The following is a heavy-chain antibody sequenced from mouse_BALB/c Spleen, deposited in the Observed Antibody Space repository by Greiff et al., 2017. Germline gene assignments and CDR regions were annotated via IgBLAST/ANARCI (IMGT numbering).Heavy chain of an antibody. Sequence: EVQLVESGPGLVKPSQSLSLTCTVTGYSITSDYAWNWIRQFPGNKLEWMGYISYSGSTSYNPSLKSRISITRDTSKNQFFLQLNSVTTEDTATYYCARGKITTEAMDYWGQGTSVTVSS. J-gene: IGHJ4*01. V-gene: IGHV3-2*02. CDR1: GYSITSDYA. CDR3: ARGKITTEAMDY. D-gene: IGHD2-4*01. CDR2: ISYSGST.